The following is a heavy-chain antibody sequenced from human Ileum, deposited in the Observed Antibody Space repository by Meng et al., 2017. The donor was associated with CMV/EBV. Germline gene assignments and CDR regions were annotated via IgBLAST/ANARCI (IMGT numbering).Heavy chain of an antibody. CDR3: ARTPKLYSSSGYGEYFQH. CDR2: IYHSGST. CDR1: GGSISSSNW. J-gene: IGHJ1*01. Sequence: SETLSLTCAVSGGSISSSNWWSWVRQPPGQGLAWIGEIYHSGSTNYNPSLKSRVTISVDKSKNQFSLKLSSVTAADTAVYCCARTPKLYSSSGYGEYFQHLGQGTLVTVSS. D-gene: IGHD6-13*01. V-gene: IGHV4-4*01.